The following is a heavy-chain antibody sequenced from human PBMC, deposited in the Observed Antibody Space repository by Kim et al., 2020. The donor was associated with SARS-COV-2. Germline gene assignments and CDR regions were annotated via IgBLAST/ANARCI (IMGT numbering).Heavy chain of an antibody. V-gene: IGHV4-4*09. CDR2: SP. Sequence: SPNSNHPLKSRVTISVDTSKNQFSLKLSSVTAADTAVYYCARYGDSDFDYWGQGTLVTVSS. J-gene: IGHJ4*02. CDR3: ARYGDSDFDY. D-gene: IGHD4-17*01.